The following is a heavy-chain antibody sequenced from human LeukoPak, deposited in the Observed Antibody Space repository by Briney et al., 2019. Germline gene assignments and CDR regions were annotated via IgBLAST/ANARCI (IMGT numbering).Heavy chain of an antibody. D-gene: IGHD3-9*01. CDR3: ARDHDDILTGCFEH. CDR2: IYSSGST. CDR1: GGSLSSYY. V-gene: IGHV4-4*07. Sequence: SETLSLTCTVSGGSLSSYYWSWIRQPAGKGLEWIGRIYSSGSTNYNPSLKSRITMSVDTSKNQFSLKLSSVTAADTAVYYCARDHDDILTGCFEHWGQGAPVTVSS. J-gene: IGHJ5*02.